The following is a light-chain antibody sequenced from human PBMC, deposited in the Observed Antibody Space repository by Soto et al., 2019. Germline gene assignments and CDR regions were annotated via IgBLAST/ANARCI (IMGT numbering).Light chain of an antibody. Sequence: EIVLTQSPGTLSLSPGERATLSCRASQSVSSSYLACYQQKPGQAPRLLIYGASSRATGIPDRFSGSGSGTDFILTISRLEPDDFAVYYCQQYGSSPLYSFGQRTKLEIK. CDR3: QQYGSSPLYS. CDR2: GAS. J-gene: IGKJ2*03. CDR1: QSVSSSY. V-gene: IGKV3-20*01.